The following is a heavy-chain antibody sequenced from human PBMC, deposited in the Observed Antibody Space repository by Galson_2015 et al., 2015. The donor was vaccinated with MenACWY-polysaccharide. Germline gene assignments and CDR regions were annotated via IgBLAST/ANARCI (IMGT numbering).Heavy chain of an antibody. CDR2: IYRSGDT. CDR3: ARDPSGSFSNYDY. Sequence: TLSLTCTVSVGSITSGSYYWTWIRQPAGKGLEWIGRIYRSGDTDYNPSLSSRVTISIDTSKNQFSLKLSSVTAADTAVYYCARDPSGSFSNYDYWGQGTLVAVSS. CDR1: VGSITSGSYY. J-gene: IGHJ4*02. D-gene: IGHD1-26*01. V-gene: IGHV4-61*02.